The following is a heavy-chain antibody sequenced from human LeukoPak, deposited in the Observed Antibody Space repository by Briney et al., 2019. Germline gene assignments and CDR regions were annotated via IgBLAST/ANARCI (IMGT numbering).Heavy chain of an antibody. Sequence: PGGSLRLSCAASGFTFSSYAMSWVREAPGKGLEWVLAISGSGGSTYYADSVKDRFTISRDNSKNTLYLQMNSLRAEDTAVYYCAHVALGVDYWGQGTLVSVSS. CDR3: AHVALGVDY. V-gene: IGHV3-23*01. J-gene: IGHJ4*02. CDR2: ISGSGGST. D-gene: IGHD3-16*01. CDR1: GFTFSSYA.